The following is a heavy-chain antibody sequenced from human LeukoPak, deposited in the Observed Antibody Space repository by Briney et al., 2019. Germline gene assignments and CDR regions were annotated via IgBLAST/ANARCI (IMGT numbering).Heavy chain of an antibody. Sequence: GGSLRLSCAASGFTFSNFGINWVRQAPGKGLEWVAVISYDGNNKYYGDSVKGRFTISRDDSKNTLYLQMNSLRAEDTAMYYCAKKTIGGLLAPLHHWGQGTLVTVSP. CDR3: AKKTIGGLLAPLHH. CDR1: GFTFSNFG. V-gene: IGHV3-30*18. J-gene: IGHJ5*02. CDR2: ISYDGNNK. D-gene: IGHD3-16*02.